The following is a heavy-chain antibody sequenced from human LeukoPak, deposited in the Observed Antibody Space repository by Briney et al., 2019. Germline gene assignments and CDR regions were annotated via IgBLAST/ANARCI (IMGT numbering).Heavy chain of an antibody. CDR2: TNQDGSEK. J-gene: IGHJ4*02. CDR1: GFTFSAYS. V-gene: IGHV3-7*01. D-gene: IGHD5-18*01. Sequence: PGGSLRLSCAASGFTFSAYSMNWVRQAPGKGLEWVANTNQDGSEKYYADSVKGRFTISRDNAKNSLYLQMNGLGAEDTAVYYCAKQLSSNANWGQGTLVTVSS. CDR3: AKQLSSNAN.